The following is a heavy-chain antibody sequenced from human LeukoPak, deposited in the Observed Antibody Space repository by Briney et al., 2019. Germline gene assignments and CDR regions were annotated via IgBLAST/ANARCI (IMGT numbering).Heavy chain of an antibody. D-gene: IGHD6-13*01. CDR3: ARVSSSWYRFFDY. CDR1: GYTFTGYY. CDR2: INPNSGGT. J-gene: IGHJ4*02. Sequence: GASVKVSCKASGYTFTGYYMHWARQAPGQGLEGMGWINPNSGGTNYAQKFQGRVTMTRDTSISTAYMELSRLRSDDTAVYYCARVSSSWYRFFDYWGQGTLVTVSS. V-gene: IGHV1-2*02.